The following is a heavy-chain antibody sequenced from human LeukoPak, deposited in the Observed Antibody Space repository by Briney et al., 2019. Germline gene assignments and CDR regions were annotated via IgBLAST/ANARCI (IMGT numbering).Heavy chain of an antibody. CDR1: GYSISSGYY. V-gene: IGHV4-38-2*01. J-gene: IGHJ5*02. CDR2: IDHSGST. Sequence: PSETLSLTCAVSGYSISSGYYWGWIRQPPGKGLEWIGSIDHSGSTYYNPSLKSRVTISVDTSKNQFSLKLSSVTAADTAVYYCARITSYDYVWGSYRQDWFDPWGQGTLVTVSS. D-gene: IGHD3-16*02. CDR3: ARITSYDYVWGSYRQDWFDP.